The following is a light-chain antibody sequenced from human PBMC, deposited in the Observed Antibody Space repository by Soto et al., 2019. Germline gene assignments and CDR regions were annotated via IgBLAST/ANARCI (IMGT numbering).Light chain of an antibody. J-gene: IGKJ1*01. V-gene: IGKV3-15*01. CDR1: QSVMSN. CDR2: GAS. CDR3: QQYNKWPRT. Sequence: EIEMTQSPATLSVSPGERATFACRASQSVMSNFAWYQQKPGQAPRLLIYGASTRATGIPARFSGSGSGTDFTLTISSLQSEDFAVYYCQQYNKWPRTFGQGTKVAIK.